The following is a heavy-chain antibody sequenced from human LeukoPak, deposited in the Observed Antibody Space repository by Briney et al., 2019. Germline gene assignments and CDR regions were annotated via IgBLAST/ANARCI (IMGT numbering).Heavy chain of an antibody. Sequence: GGSLRLSCAASGFTFSSYWMHWVRQAPGKGLVWVSRIDGYGSSPTYADSVEGRFTISRDNAKNTLFLQMNSLRAEDTAVYFCARDDSFQDIVVVPPPDLGFWGLGTLVTVSS. CDR2: IDGYGSSP. CDR1: GFTFSSYW. J-gene: IGHJ4*02. V-gene: IGHV3-74*03. D-gene: IGHD2-2*01. CDR3: ARDDSFQDIVVVPPPDLGF.